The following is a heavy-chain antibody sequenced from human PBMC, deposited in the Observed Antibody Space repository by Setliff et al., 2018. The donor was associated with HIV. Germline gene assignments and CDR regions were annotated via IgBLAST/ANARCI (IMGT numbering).Heavy chain of an antibody. V-gene: IGHV1-69*13. CDR2: IIPIFGTA. D-gene: IGHD3-9*01. J-gene: IGHJ4*02. CDR3: AKGPPLVISLPDF. CDR1: GGTFSNYA. Sequence: SVKVSCKASGGTFSNYAISWVRQAPGQGLEWMGGIIPIFGTAHYAQKFQGRVTITADESTNTAYMELSSLISEDTALYYCAKGPPLVISLPDFWGQGTLVTVSS.